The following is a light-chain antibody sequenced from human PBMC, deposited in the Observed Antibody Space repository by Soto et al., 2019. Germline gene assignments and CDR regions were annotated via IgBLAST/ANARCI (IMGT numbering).Light chain of an antibody. V-gene: IGKV1-8*01. J-gene: IGKJ4*01. Sequence: AIRMTQSPSSFSASTGDRVTITCRASQGISSYLAWYQQKPGKAPKLLIYAASTLQSGVPSRFSGSESRTDFTLTFICLQSEDFATYYCQQYYSYARTFGGGTKVYIK. CDR3: QQYYSYART. CDR1: QGISSY. CDR2: AAS.